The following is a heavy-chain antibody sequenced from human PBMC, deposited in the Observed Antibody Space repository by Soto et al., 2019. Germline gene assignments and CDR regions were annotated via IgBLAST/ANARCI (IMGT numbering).Heavy chain of an antibody. D-gene: IGHD6-19*01. CDR2: ISYDGSNT. CDR3: AKDGKVYSRGWYAPSLDY. J-gene: IGHJ4*02. CDR1: GFSFSSYG. Sequence: QVQLVESGGGVVQPGRSLRLSCAASGFSFSSYGMHWVRQAPGKGLEWVAVISYDGSNTYYADSVKGRFTISRDNSKNTLYLQMNSLRAADTAVYYCAKDGKVYSRGWYAPSLDYWGQGTLVTVSS. V-gene: IGHV3-30*18.